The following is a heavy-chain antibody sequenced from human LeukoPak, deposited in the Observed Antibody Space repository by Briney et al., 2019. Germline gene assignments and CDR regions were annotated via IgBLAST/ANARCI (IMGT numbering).Heavy chain of an antibody. CDR2: IYTSGST. CDR1: GGSISSYY. Sequence: SETLSLTCTVSGGSISSYYWSWIRQPAGKGLEWIGRIYTSGSTNYNPSLKSRVTMSVDTSKNQFSLKLSSVTAADTAVYHCARDIVVPAASNWFDPWGQGTLVTVSS. V-gene: IGHV4-4*07. CDR3: ARDIVVPAASNWFDP. D-gene: IGHD2-2*01. J-gene: IGHJ5*02.